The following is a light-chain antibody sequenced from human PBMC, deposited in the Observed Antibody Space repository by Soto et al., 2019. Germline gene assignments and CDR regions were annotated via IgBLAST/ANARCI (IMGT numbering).Light chain of an antibody. CDR3: QQYGSSSWT. Sequence: EMVLTQSPGTLSLSPGERATLSYSASQSVSSSYLAWYQQKPGQAPRLLIYGASSRATGIPDRFSGSGSGKDFTLTISRLEPEDFAVYYCQQYGSSSWTFGQGTKVEIK. CDR2: GAS. J-gene: IGKJ1*01. CDR1: QSVSSSY. V-gene: IGKV3-20*01.